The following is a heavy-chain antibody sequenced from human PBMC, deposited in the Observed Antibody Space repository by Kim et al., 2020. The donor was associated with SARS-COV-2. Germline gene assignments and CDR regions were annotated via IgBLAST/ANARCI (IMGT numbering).Heavy chain of an antibody. D-gene: IGHD3-10*01. CDR1: RYSFSNYG. CDR2: ISGYNGDT. Sequence: ASVKVSCKASRYSFSNYGFSWVRQAPGGGLEWMGGISGYNGDTNYAQSFRDRVTLTIDKSTSTAYMTLRSLRPDDTAVYYCARVGPGIRSPFDYWGQGTRVTVSS. CDR3: ARVGPGIRSPFDY. V-gene: IGHV1-18*01. J-gene: IGHJ4*02.